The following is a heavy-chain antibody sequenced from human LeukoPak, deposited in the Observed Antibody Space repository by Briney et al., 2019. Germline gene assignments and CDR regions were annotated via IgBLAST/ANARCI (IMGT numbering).Heavy chain of an antibody. V-gene: IGHV3-21*01. J-gene: IGHJ4*02. CDR3: ARESEYSSNAFDY. D-gene: IGHD6-6*01. Sequence: GGSLRLSCAAYGFTFINYSMNWVRQAPGKGLEWVSSISRSSSYIYYADSVKGRFTISRDNAKNSLYLQMNSLRAEDTAVYYCARESEYSSNAFDYWGQGTLVTVSS. CDR2: ISRSSSYI. CDR1: GFTFINYS.